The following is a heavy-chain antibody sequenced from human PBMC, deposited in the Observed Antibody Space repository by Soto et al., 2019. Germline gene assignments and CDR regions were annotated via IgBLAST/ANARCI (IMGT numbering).Heavy chain of an antibody. CDR1: GGTFSSYA. CDR2: IIPISGTA. J-gene: IGHJ6*02. V-gene: IGHV1-69*01. D-gene: IGHD2-2*01. CDR3: ARSQGSSTSLAIYYYYYYGMDV. Sequence: QVQLVQSGAEVKKPGSSVKVSCKASGGTFSSYAISWVRQAPGQGLEWMGGIIPISGTANYAQKFQGRVTITAGESTGTAYMELSSLRSEDTAVYYCARSQGSSTSLAIYYYYYYGMDVWGQGTTVTVSS.